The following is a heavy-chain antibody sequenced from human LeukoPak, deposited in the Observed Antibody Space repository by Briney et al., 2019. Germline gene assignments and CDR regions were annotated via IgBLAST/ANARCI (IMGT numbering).Heavy chain of an antibody. CDR1: GYTFTSYD. CDR3: ARVKFRGGWFGEFSGFDY. V-gene: IGHV1-8*01. Sequence: ASVKVSCKASGYTFTSYDINWVRQATGQGLEWMGWMNPNSGNTGYAQKFQGRVTMTRNTSISTAYMELSSLRSEDTAVYYCARVKFRGGWFGEFSGFDYWGQGTLVTVSS. J-gene: IGHJ4*02. D-gene: IGHD3-10*01. CDR2: MNPNSGNT.